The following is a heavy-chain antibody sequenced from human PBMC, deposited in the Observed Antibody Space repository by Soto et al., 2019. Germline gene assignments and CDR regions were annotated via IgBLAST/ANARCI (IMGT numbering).Heavy chain of an antibody. CDR1: GGSISSYY. CDR2: IYYSGST. J-gene: IGHJ6*03. CDR3: ARGYCSGGSCYRHDYYYYYMDV. D-gene: IGHD2-15*01. V-gene: IGHV4-59*08. Sequence: QVQLQESGPGLVKPSETLSLTCTVSGGSISSYYWSWIRQPPGKGLEWIGYIYYSGSTNYNPSLKTRITISVDTSKNHFSLKLSSVTAADTAVYYCARGYCSGGSCYRHDYYYYYMDVWGKGTTVTVSS.